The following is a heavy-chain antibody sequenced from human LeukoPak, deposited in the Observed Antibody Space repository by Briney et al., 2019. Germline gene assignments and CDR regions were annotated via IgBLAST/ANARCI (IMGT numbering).Heavy chain of an antibody. CDR3: ARGPKRPQYCSGGSCYSGYYYYGMDV. Sequence: PSETLSLTCAVYGGSFSGYYWSWIRQPPGKGLEWIGEINHSGSTNYNPSLKSRVTISVDTSKNQFSLKLSSVTAADTAVYYCARGPKRPQYCSGGSCYSGYYYYGMDVWGQGTTVTVSS. CDR1: GGSFSGYY. CDR2: INHSGST. J-gene: IGHJ6*02. D-gene: IGHD2-15*01. V-gene: IGHV4-34*01.